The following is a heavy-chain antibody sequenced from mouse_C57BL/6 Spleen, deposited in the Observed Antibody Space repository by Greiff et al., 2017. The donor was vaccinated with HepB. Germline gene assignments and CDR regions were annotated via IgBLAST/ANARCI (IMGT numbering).Heavy chain of an antibody. CDR1: GYTFTSYW. CDR2: IHPNSGST. D-gene: IGHD2-3*01. V-gene: IGHV1-64*01. Sequence: QVQLKQPGAELVKPGASVKLSCKASGYTFTSYWMHWVKQRPGQGLEWIGMIHPNSGSTNYNEKFKSKATLTVDKSSSTAYMQLSSLTSEDSAVYYCAREEGYDGPWFAYWGQGTLVTVSA. J-gene: IGHJ3*01. CDR3: AREEGYDGPWFAY.